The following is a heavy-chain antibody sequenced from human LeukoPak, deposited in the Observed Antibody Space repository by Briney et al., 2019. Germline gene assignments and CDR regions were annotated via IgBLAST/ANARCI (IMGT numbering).Heavy chain of an antibody. Sequence: GASVKVSCKASGYTFTSYGISWVRQAPGQGLEGMGWISAYNGNTNYAQKLQGRVTMTTDTSPSTAYMELRSLRFDDTAVYYCARGLWFGEFPFDNWFDPWGQGTLVTVSS. CDR1: GYTFTSYG. CDR3: ARGLWFGEFPFDNWFDP. D-gene: IGHD3-10*01. CDR2: ISAYNGNT. V-gene: IGHV1-18*01. J-gene: IGHJ5*02.